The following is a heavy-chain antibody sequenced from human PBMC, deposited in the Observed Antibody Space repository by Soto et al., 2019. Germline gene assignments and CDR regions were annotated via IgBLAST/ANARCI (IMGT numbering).Heavy chain of an antibody. CDR3: AREEVPPYCSSTSCKYYYYYGMDV. J-gene: IGHJ6*02. CDR2: INPNSGGT. Sequence: QVQLVQSGAEVKKPGASVKVSCKASGYTFTGYYMHWVRQAPGQGLEWMGWINPNSGGTNYAQKVQGWVTMTRDTCISTAYMELSRLRSDDTAVYDCAREEVPPYCSSTSCKYYYYYGMDVWGQGTTVTVSS. V-gene: IGHV1-2*04. D-gene: IGHD2-2*01. CDR1: GYTFTGYY.